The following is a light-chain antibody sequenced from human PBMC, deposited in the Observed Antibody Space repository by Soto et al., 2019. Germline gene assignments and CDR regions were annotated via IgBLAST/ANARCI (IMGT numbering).Light chain of an antibody. Sequence: DIQLTQSPSFLSASVGDRVTITCRASQGISSYLAWYQQEPGKDPKLLIYAASTLQSGVPSRFSGSGSGTEFTLTISSLQPEDFATYFCQQLNSYPWTFGQGTKVEIK. CDR2: AAS. CDR3: QQLNSYPWT. CDR1: QGISSY. J-gene: IGKJ1*01. V-gene: IGKV1-9*01.